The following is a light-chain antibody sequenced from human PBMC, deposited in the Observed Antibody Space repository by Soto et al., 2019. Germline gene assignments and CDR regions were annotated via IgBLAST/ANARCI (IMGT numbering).Light chain of an antibody. CDR2: WAS. J-gene: IGKJ1*01. V-gene: IGKV4-1*01. Sequence: DIVLTQSPDSLAVSLGERATINCKSSQSVLYSVNNKYYLDWYQQKPGQPPKLLIYWASTRESGVRDRFSGSGSGTDFTLTISSLQAEDVAVYYCQQYYSTPPVTFGQGTKVEIK. CDR3: QQYYSTPPVT. CDR1: QSVLYSVNNKYY.